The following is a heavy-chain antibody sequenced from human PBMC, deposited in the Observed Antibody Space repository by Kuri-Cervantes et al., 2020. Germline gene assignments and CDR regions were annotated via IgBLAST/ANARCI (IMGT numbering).Heavy chain of an antibody. CDR1: GGTFSSHG. J-gene: IGHJ4*02. Sequence: SVKVSRKATGGTFSSHGLSWVRQAPGQGLEWMGGIIPVFGTTNYAQKFQGRVTITTDESTSTAYMELSSLRSEDTAVYSCAREKGLYYDSSGGYFDYWGQGTLVTVSS. CDR3: AREKGLYYDSSGGYFDY. CDR2: IIPVFGTT. V-gene: IGHV1-69*05. D-gene: IGHD3-22*01.